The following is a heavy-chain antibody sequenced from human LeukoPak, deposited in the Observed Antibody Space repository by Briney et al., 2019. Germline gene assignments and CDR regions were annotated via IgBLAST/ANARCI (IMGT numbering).Heavy chain of an antibody. V-gene: IGHV1-8*01. CDR1: GYTVTSYD. Sequence: ASVKVSCKASGYTVTSYDINWGRQATGQGREWMGWMNPNSGNTVYAQQFQGRVTMTRNTSISTAYMELSSLRSEDTGVYYCARRLERRSNMDVGGKGPTVTIS. J-gene: IGHJ6*03. CDR3: ARRLERRSNMDV. CDR2: MNPNSGNT. D-gene: IGHD1-1*01.